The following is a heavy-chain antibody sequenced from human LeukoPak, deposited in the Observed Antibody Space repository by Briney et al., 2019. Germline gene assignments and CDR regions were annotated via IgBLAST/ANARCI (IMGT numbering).Heavy chain of an antibody. Sequence: GGSLRLSCAASGFTFSSYSMNWVRQAPGKGLEWVSAISGSGGSTYYADSVKGRFTISRDNSKNTLYLQMNSLRAEDTAVYYCASLLRSQNYWGQGTLVTVSS. J-gene: IGHJ4*02. CDR1: GFTFSSYS. CDR3: ASLLRSQNY. D-gene: IGHD2-15*01. V-gene: IGHV3-23*01. CDR2: ISGSGGST.